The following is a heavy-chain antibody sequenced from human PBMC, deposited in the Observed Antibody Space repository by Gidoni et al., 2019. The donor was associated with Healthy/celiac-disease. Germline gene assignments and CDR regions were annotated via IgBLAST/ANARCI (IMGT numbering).Heavy chain of an antibody. V-gene: IGHV1-46*01. J-gene: IGHJ5*02. CDR3: ARDQERGITVVRGAFDP. Sequence: QVQLVQSGAEVKKPGASVKVSCKASGYTFTRYYIHWVRQAPGQGLEWMGIINPSGGSTNYAQKFQGRVTMTRDTSTSTVYMELSSLRSEDTAVYYCARDQERGITVVRGAFDPWGQGTLVTVSS. CDR1: GYTFTRYY. CDR2: INPSGGST. D-gene: IGHD3-10*01.